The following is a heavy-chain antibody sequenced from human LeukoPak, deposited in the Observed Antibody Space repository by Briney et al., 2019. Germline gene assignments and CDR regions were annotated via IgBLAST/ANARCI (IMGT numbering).Heavy chain of an antibody. CDR3: TRESIETLNYHILTGHDFGD. CDR1: GFTFSNHG. CDR2: ISPSGDIT. D-gene: IGHD3-9*01. V-gene: IGHV3-23*01. Sequence: GGTLRLSCAGYGFTFSNHGMNWVRQAAGKGLEWVSGISPSGDITYYVDSVKGRFTISRDNSKNTLFLQMNSLRAEDTAVYYCTRESIETLNYHILTGHDFGDWGQGTLVTVFS. J-gene: IGHJ4*02.